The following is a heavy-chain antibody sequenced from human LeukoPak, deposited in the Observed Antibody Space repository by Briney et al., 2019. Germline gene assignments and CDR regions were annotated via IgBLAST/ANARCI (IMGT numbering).Heavy chain of an antibody. J-gene: IGHJ2*01. V-gene: IGHV4-59*08. CDR2: IYYSGST. CDR1: GCSISTYY. CDR3: ARLGTVVTPDWYFGL. Sequence: SETLSLTCTVSGCSISTYYWSWIRQPPGKGLEWIGYIYYSGSTNYNPSLKSRVTMAVDTSKNQFSLRLSSVTAADTAVYYCARLGTVVTPDWYFGLWGRGTLVTVSS. D-gene: IGHD4-23*01.